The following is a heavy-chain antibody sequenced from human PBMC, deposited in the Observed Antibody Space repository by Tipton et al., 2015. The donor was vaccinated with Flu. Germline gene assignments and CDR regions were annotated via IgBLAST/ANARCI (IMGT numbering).Heavy chain of an antibody. CDR1: GYTFTGYY. D-gene: IGHD6-6*01. CDR3: ARDEGSSSSVFFDY. V-gene: IGHV1-2*04. CDR2: INPNSGGT. Sequence: QSGPEVKKPGASVKVSCKASGYTFTGYYMHWVRQAPGQGLEWMGWINPNSGGTNYAQKFQGWVTMTRDTSISTAYMELSRLRSDDTAVYYCARDEGSSSSVFFDYWGQGTLVTVSS. J-gene: IGHJ4*02.